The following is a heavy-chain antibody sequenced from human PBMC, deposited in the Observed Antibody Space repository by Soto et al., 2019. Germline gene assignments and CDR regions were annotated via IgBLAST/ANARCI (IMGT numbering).Heavy chain of an antibody. CDR2: ISAYNGNT. D-gene: IGHD2-2*02. J-gene: IGHJ6*02. CDR1: GYTFTSYG. CDR3: AIHPIVVVPDAIPDYYYGMDV. V-gene: IGHV1-18*01. Sequence: ASVKVSCKASGYTFTSYGISWVRQAPGQGLEWMGWISAYNGNTNYAQKLQGRVTMTTDTSTSTAYMELRSLRSDDTAVYYCAIHPIVVVPDAIPDYYYGMDVWGQ.